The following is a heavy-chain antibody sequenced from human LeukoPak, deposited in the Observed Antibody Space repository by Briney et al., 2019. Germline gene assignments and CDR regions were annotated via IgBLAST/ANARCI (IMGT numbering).Heavy chain of an antibody. V-gene: IGHV1-2*02. J-gene: IGHJ5*02. D-gene: IGHD6-19*01. CDR2: INSNSGGT. CDR1: GYTFTGYY. Sequence: ASVTVSCKASGYTFTGYYMHWVRQAPGQGLEWMGWINSNSGGTNFAQKFQGRVTMTRDTSISTAYMELSRLRSDDTAVYYCAREKRVAGSRGGFDPWGQGTLVTVST. CDR3: AREKRVAGSRGGFDP.